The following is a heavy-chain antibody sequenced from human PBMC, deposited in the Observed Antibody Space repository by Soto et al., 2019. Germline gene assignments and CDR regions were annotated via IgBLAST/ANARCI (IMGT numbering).Heavy chain of an antibody. CDR1: GGTFSTSA. D-gene: IGHD3-3*02. CDR3: ARDKDRQQLGGNYYYILDV. V-gene: IGHV1-69*12. CDR2: IMPVFATP. Sequence: QVQLMQSGAEVKKPGSSVKVSCKASGGTFSTSAISWVRQAPGEGLEWVGGIMPVFATPDYAQKFQGRVTISAEESTTTAYLDLTSLTTDDTAVYYCARDKDRQQLGGNYYYILDVWGQGTAITVSS. J-gene: IGHJ6*02.